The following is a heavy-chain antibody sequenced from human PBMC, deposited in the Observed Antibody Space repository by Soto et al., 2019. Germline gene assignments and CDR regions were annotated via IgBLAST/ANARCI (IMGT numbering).Heavy chain of an antibody. D-gene: IGHD3-22*01. J-gene: IGHJ3*02. CDR3: ARAPYYYDSSGNDAFDI. Sequence: SDTLSLTYTVSCASISSGAYYWNWIRQHPGKGLEWIGYIYYSGSTYYNPSLKSRVTISVDTSKNQFSLKLSSVAAADTAVYYCARAPYYYDSSGNDAFDIWGQGTMVTVS. CDR2: IYYSGST. V-gene: IGHV4-31*03. CDR1: CASISSGAYY.